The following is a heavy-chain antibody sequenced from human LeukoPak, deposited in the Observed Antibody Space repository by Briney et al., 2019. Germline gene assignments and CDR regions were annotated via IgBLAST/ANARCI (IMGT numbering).Heavy chain of an antibody. V-gene: IGHV4-59*01. CDR2: IYYSGST. Sequence: SETLSLTCTVPGGSISNYYWSWIRQPPGKGLEWIGYIYYSGSTNYNPSLKSRVTISVDTSKNQFSLKLSSVTAADTAVYYCASALQGPPWDYFDYWGQGTLVTVSS. CDR3: ASALQGPPWDYFDY. CDR1: GGSISNYY. D-gene: IGHD7-27*01. J-gene: IGHJ4*02.